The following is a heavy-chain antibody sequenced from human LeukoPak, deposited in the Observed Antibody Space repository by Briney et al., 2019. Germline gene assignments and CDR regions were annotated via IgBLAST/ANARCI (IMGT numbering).Heavy chain of an antibody. Sequence: GGSLRLSCAASGFTFSSYAMSWVRQAPGKGLEWVSAISGSGGSTYYADSVKGRFTISRDNSKNTLYLQMNSLRAEDTAVYYCAKGVSRGYSGFDAFDIWGQGTMVTVSS. J-gene: IGHJ3*02. CDR1: GFTFSSYA. CDR3: AKGVSRGYSGFDAFDI. V-gene: IGHV3-23*01. CDR2: ISGSGGST. D-gene: IGHD5-12*01.